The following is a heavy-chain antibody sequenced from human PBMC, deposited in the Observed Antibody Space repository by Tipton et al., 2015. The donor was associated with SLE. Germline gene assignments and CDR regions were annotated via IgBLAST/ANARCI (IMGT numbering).Heavy chain of an antibody. CDR2: FYYSGST. D-gene: IGHD3-3*01. CDR3: ARGGTVFGVVLNWFDP. V-gene: IGHV4-59*01. J-gene: IGHJ5*02. CDR1: GGSMSTYY. Sequence: TLSLTCTVSGGSMSTYYWNWIRQFPGKGLEWIGFFYYSGSTSYNPSLKSRVTISLDKSKNQFSLKLSSVTAADTAVYYCARGGTVFGVVLNWFDPWGHGTLVTVSS.